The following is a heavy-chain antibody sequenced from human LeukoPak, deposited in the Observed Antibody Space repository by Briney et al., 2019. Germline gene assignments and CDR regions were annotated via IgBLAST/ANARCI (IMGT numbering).Heavy chain of an antibody. Sequence: ASVKVSCKASGYTFTSYYMHWVRQAPGQGLEGMGIINPSGGSTSYAQKFQGRVTMTRDMSTSTVYMELSSLRSEDTAVYYCARDPGYCSSTSCHPNWCFDLWGRGTLVTVSS. V-gene: IGHV1-46*01. CDR2: INPSGGST. D-gene: IGHD2-2*01. CDR3: ARDPGYCSSTSCHPNWCFDL. J-gene: IGHJ2*01. CDR1: GYTFTSYY.